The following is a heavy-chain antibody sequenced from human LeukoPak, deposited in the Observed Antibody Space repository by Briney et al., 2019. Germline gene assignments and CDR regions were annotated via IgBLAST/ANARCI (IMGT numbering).Heavy chain of an antibody. CDR3: ARAPLVSVAVAGPHFDY. J-gene: IGHJ4*02. D-gene: IGHD6-19*01. Sequence: ASVKVSCKASGYTFTGYYMHWMRQGPEQRFERMGWIYPNSGGTNDEQRFQGRVTMTRDTSISTAYMELSGLRSDDTAVYYCARAPLVSVAVAGPHFDYWGQGTLVTVST. CDR2: IYPNSGGT. CDR1: GYTFTGYY. V-gene: IGHV1-2*02.